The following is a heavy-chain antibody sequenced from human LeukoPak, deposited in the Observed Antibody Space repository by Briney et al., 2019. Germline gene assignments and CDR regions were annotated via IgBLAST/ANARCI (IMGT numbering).Heavy chain of an antibody. CDR1: GFTFSSYG. V-gene: IGHV3-20*04. Sequence: GGTLRLSCAASGFTFSSYGMSWVRQVPGKGLEWVSGINWNGSGAGYADSVKGRFTISRDNAKNTLYLQMNSLRAEDTAVYYCAKDGGSDPDAFDIWGQGTMVTVSS. J-gene: IGHJ3*02. CDR3: AKDGGSDPDAFDI. D-gene: IGHD2-15*01. CDR2: INWNGSGA.